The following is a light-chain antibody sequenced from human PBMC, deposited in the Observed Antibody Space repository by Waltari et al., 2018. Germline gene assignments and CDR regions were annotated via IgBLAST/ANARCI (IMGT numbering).Light chain of an antibody. CDR1: QSISIW. CDR2: KAS. V-gene: IGKV1-5*03. CDR3: QQYNSPPWT. Sequence: DIQMTQSPSTLSASVGDRVAITCRSSQSISIWLAWYQQKPGKAPKLLIYKASSLESGVPSRFSGSGSGTEFTLTISSLQPEDFATYYCQQYNSPPWTFGQGTKVEIK. J-gene: IGKJ1*01.